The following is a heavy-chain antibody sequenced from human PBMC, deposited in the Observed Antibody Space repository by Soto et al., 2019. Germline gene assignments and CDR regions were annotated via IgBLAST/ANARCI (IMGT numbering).Heavy chain of an antibody. CDR2: ISAYNGNT. CDR1: GYTFTSYG. J-gene: IGHJ3*02. Sequence: GASVKVSCKASGYTFTSYGLSWVRQAPGQGLEWMGWISAYNGNTNYAQKHQGRVTMTTDTSTSTAYMVLRSLCSDDTAVFFCSLNARDYDYIWGSYRQIAIWGQGTMVTVSS. CDR3: SLNARDYDYIWGSYRQIAI. D-gene: IGHD3-16*02. V-gene: IGHV1-18*01.